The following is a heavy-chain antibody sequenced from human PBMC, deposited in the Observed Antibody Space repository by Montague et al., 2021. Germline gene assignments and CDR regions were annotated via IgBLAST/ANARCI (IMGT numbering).Heavy chain of an antibody. CDR1: GFTFSSYW. CDR3: TFYKFRETPRGFDY. Sequence: SLRLPCAASGFTFSSYWMHWVRQAPGKGLVWVSRISTDGSSTTYADSVKGRFTTSRDNAKNMLYLQMNSLRAEDTAVYYCTFYKFRETPRGFDYWGQGTLVTVSA. V-gene: IGHV3-74*01. D-gene: IGHD3-10*01. J-gene: IGHJ4*02. CDR2: ISTDGSST.